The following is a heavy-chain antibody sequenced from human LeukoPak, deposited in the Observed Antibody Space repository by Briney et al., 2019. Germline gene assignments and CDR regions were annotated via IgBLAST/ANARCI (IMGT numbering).Heavy chain of an antibody. CDR2: IWYDGSNK. Sequence: GRSLRLSCAASGFTLSSYGMHWVCQAPGKGLEWVSVIWYDGSNKYYADSVKGRFTISRDNSKNPLYLQMNSLRAEDTAVYYCAKDYYGPSGGIDYWGQATLVTVSS. CDR1: GFTLSSYG. V-gene: IGHV3-33*06. D-gene: IGHD3-10*01. CDR3: AKDYYGPSGGIDY. J-gene: IGHJ4*02.